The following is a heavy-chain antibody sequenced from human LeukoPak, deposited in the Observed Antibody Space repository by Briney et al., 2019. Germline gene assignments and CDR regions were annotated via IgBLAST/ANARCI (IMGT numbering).Heavy chain of an antibody. V-gene: IGHV4-38-2*02. CDR2: INHSGST. CDR3: ARAGIAAAGYDY. CDR1: GYSISSGYY. D-gene: IGHD6-13*01. Sequence: SETLSLTCTVSGYSISSGYYWGWIRQPPGKGLEWIGEINHSGSTNYNPSLKSRVIISVDTSKNQFSLKLSSVTAADTAVYYCARAGIAAAGYDYWGQGTLVTVSS. J-gene: IGHJ4*02.